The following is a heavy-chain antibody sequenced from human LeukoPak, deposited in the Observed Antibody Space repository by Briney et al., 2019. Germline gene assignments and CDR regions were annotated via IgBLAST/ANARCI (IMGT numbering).Heavy chain of an antibody. V-gene: IGHV4-61*02. CDR3: ARFIAAAGDYFDY. D-gene: IGHD6-13*01. CDR1: GVSISSGTYY. J-gene: IGHJ4*02. CDR2: IYTSGST. Sequence: SETLSLTCTVSGVSISSGTYYWIWIRQPAGKGLEWIVRIYTSGSTNYNPSLKSLVTISVDTSKNQFSLKLSSVTAADTAVYYCARFIAAAGDYFDYWGQGTLVTASS.